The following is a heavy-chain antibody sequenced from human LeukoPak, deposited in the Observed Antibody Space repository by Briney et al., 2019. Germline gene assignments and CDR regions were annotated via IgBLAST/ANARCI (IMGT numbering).Heavy chain of an antibody. D-gene: IGHD3-10*01. Sequence: PGGSLTLSCAASGFTFTGYAMSWVRQVPGKGLEWVSAISGSGGSTYYADSVKGRFTISRDNSKNTLYLQMNSLRAEDTAVYYCAKDRQGFGFGEQLDYYYMDVWGKGTTVTVSS. CDR2: ISGSGGST. CDR1: GFTFTGYA. CDR3: AKDRQGFGFGEQLDYYYMDV. J-gene: IGHJ6*03. V-gene: IGHV3-23*01.